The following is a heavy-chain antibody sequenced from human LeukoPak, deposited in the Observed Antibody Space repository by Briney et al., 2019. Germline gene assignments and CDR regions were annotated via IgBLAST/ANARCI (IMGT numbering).Heavy chain of an antibody. CDR1: GDSINSRNFY. CDR3: ARLTGYDWESSYDY. CDR2: IYYTGSS. Sequence: SETLSLTCLVSGDSINSRNFYWGWMRQLPGKGLEWIGSIYYTGSSYYNPSLKSRLTISIDTSKNQFSLKLSSVTAADTAVYYCARLTGYDWESSYDYWGQGTLVTVSS. V-gene: IGHV4-39*07. D-gene: IGHD5-12*01. J-gene: IGHJ4*02.